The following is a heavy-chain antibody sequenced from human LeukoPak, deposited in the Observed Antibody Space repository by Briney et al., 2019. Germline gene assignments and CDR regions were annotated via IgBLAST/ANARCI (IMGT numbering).Heavy chain of an antibody. CDR2: ISSSNSYI. D-gene: IGHD3-22*01. CDR1: GFTFSSYS. V-gene: IGHV3-21*01. Sequence: GGSLRLSCAASGFTFSSYSMNWVRQAPGKGLEWVSSISSSNSYIYYADSVKGRFTISRDNAKNSLYLQMNSLRAEDTAVYYCARDYYDSSAMVYWGQGTLVTVSS. J-gene: IGHJ4*02. CDR3: ARDYYDSSAMVY.